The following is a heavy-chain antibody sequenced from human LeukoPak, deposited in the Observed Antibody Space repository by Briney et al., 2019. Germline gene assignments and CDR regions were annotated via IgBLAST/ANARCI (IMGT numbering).Heavy chain of an antibody. J-gene: IGHJ4*02. Sequence: SETLSLTCTVSGGSISRGDYYWRWVRQPPGTGLEWIGYIDHSGSAYYNPSLESRVIISIDTSKRQFSLKLRSVTAADTAVYYCARDFVGGGYSPLDYWGQGTLVTVSS. CDR1: GGSISRGDYY. CDR3: ARDFVGGGYSPLDY. V-gene: IGHV4-30-4*08. CDR2: IDHSGSA. D-gene: IGHD1-26*01.